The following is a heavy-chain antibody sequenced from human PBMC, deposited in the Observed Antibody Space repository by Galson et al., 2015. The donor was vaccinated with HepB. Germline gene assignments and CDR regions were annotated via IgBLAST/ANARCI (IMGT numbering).Heavy chain of an antibody. Sequence: SVKVSCKASGGTFSSYAISWVRQAPGQGLEWMGRIIPILGIANYAQKFQGRVTITADKSTSTAYMELSSLRSEDTAVYYCARVTMVRGVAFDYWGQGTLVTVSS. CDR1: GGTFSSYA. J-gene: IGHJ4*02. V-gene: IGHV1-69*04. CDR2: IIPILGIA. CDR3: ARVTMVRGVAFDY. D-gene: IGHD3-10*01.